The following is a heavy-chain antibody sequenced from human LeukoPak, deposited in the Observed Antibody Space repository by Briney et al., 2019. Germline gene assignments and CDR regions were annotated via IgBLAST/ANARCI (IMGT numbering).Heavy chain of an antibody. CDR1: GCSISSSTYY. CDR2: IYSSGST. D-gene: IGHD3-10*01. V-gene: IGHV4-39*07. CDR3: ARDSGTTGEVKFDP. Sequence: SETLSLTCTVSGCSISSSTYYWGWIRQPPGKGLEWTGSIYSSGSTYYNPAINSRVTSTVDTSKNQFSLKLSSVTAADTAVYYCARDSGTTGEVKFDPWGQGTLVTVSS. J-gene: IGHJ5*02.